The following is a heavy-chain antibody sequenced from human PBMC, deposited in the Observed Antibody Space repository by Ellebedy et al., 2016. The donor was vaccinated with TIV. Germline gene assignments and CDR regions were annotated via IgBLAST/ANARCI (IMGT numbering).Heavy chain of an antibody. CDR2: IKSKTDGGTA. V-gene: IGHV3-15*07. CDR1: GFTFNNAW. CDR3: TTDAYDYVWGSYRRGLGGGY. J-gene: IGHJ4*02. D-gene: IGHD3-16*02. Sequence: GESLKISCAASGFTFNNAWMNWVRQAPGQGLEWVGRIKSKTDGGTADYAAPVKGRVTISSDGSKKTPSLQMNSLKTEDTAVYYCTTDAYDYVWGSYRRGLGGGYWGQGTLVTVSS.